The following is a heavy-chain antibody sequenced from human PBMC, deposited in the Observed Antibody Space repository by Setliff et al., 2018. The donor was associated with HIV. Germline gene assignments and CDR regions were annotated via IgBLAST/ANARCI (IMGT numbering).Heavy chain of an antibody. Sequence: SETLSLTCTVSGGSISSYYWSWIRQPAGKDMEWIGRSGDTIYNPSLESRVTMSVDTSKNQFSLSLSSVTAADTAVYFCARDPGYTSGSTFHFDYWGQGTLVTVSS. CDR3: ARDPGYTSGSTFHFDY. V-gene: IGHV4-4*07. D-gene: IGHD5-18*01. CDR1: GGSISSYY. CDR2: SGDT. J-gene: IGHJ4*02.